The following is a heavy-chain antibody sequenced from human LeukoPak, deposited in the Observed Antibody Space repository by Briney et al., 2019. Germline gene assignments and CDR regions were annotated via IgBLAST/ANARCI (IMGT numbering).Heavy chain of an antibody. V-gene: IGHV3-48*01. CDR2: ISSGSSTI. J-gene: IGHJ4*02. CDR3: ARVRGGYHSDY. CDR1: GFTFSSYS. D-gene: IGHD5-12*01. Sequence: QPGGSLRLSCAASGFTFSSYSMNWVRQAPGKGLEWVSYISSGSSTIYYADSVKGRFTISRDNAKNSLYLQMNSLRAEDTAVYYCARVRGGYHSDYWGQGTLVTVSS.